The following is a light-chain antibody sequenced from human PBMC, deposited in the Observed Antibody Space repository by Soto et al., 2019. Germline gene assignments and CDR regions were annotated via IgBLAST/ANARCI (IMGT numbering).Light chain of an antibody. Sequence: QSVLTQPPSVSAAPGQKVTISCSGSSSNIGNNYVSWYQHLPGTAPKLLMYENNKRPSGIPDRFSGSKSGTSAALGITGLQTGDEADYYCGTWDSSLSGDSYVFGPGTKVTAL. CDR3: GTWDSSLSGDSYV. CDR1: SSNIGNNY. J-gene: IGLJ1*01. V-gene: IGLV1-51*02. CDR2: ENN.